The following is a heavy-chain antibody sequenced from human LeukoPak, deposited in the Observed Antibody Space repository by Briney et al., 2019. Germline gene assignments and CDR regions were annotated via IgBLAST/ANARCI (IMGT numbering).Heavy chain of an antibody. V-gene: IGHV4-4*02. D-gene: IGHD1-26*01. CDR2: IFHTGTS. CDR3: ARSGATTRRYFDY. Sequence: SGTLSLTCAVSGGSITSSNWWTWVRQPPGKGLEWIGEIFHTGTSNYNPSLKSRVTISVDRPKNQFSLRLTSVSAADTAMYYCARSGATTRRYFDYWGQGTLVTVSA. J-gene: IGHJ4*02. CDR1: GGSITSSNW.